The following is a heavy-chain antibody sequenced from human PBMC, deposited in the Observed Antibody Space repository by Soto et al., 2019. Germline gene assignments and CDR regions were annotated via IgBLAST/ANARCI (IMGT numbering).Heavy chain of an antibody. CDR2: IVVGSGNT. CDR3: AAVTPGGTMIVVVIDAFDI. V-gene: IGHV1-58*01. CDR1: GFTFTSSA. D-gene: IGHD3-22*01. Sequence: GASVKVSCKASGFTFTSSAVQWVRQARGQRLEWIGWIVVGSGNTNYAQKFQERVTITRDMSTSTAYMELSSLRSEDTAVYYCAAVTPGGTMIVVVIDAFDIFGQRTMVAVSS. J-gene: IGHJ3*02.